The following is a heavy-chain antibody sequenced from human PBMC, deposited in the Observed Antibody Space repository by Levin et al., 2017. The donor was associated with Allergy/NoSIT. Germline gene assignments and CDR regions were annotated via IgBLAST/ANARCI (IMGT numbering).Heavy chain of an antibody. V-gene: IGHV4-39*07. D-gene: IGHD1-20*01. CDR2: IYYSGTT. J-gene: IGHJ4*02. CDR3: VRDLGNWNMDY. CDR1: RGSISSGSYF. Sequence: SETLSLTCTVSRGSISSGSYFWGWIRQPPGKRLEWVASIYYSGTTYYNPSLKSRVTISLDTSKNQFSLQLSSVTAADTALYYCVRDLGNWNMDYWGQGTLVTVSS.